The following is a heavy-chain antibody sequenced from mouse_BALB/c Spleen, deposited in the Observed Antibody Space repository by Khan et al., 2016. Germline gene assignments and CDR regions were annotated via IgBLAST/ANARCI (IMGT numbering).Heavy chain of an antibody. Sequence: VQLKQSGAELVKPGASVKLSCTASGFNIKDTYMHWVKQRPEQGLEWIGRIDPANGTTKYDPKFQGKATITADTSSNTAYLQLSSLTSEDTAVYYCARGDPYYAMDYWGQGTSVIVSS. D-gene: IGHD3-3*01. CDR1: GFNIKDTY. V-gene: IGHV14-3*02. J-gene: IGHJ4*01. CDR2: IDPANGTT. CDR3: ARGDPYYAMDY.